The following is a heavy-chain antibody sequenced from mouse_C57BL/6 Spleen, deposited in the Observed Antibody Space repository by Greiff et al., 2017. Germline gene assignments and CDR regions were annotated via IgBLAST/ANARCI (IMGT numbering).Heavy chain of an antibody. D-gene: IGHD1-1*01. V-gene: IGHV5-17*01. CDR1: GFTFSDYG. J-gene: IGHJ3*01. CDR3: GRDYYYDGRSWFAC. Sequence: EVKVVESGGGLVKPGGSLKLSCAASGFTFSDYGMHWVRQAPEKGLEWVAYISSGSSTIYYADTVKGRFTISRDNAKNTLFLQMTSLRSEDTAMYYGGRDYYYDGRSWFACWGQGSLVTVSA. CDR2: ISSGSSTI.